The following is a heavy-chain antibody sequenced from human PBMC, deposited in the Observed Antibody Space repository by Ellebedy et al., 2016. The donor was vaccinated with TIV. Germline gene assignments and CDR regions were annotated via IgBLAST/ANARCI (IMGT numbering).Heavy chain of an antibody. CDR1: GFTFTSSA. CDR2: IVVGSGNT. Sequence: SVKVSCXASGFTFTSSAVQWVRQARGQRLEWIGWIVVGSGNTNYAQKFQERVTITRDMSTSTAYMELSSLRSEDTAVYYCAEQWSGYAFDIWGQGTMVTVSS. CDR3: AEQWSGYAFDI. J-gene: IGHJ3*02. V-gene: IGHV1-58*01. D-gene: IGHD3-3*01.